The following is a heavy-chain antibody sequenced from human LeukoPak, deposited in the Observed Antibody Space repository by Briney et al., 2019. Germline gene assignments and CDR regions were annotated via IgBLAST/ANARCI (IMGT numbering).Heavy chain of an antibody. CDR2: IKSKTDGGTT. CDR3: TTESEGYDFWSGYYHFDY. CDR1: GFTFSSAW. J-gene: IGHJ4*02. V-gene: IGHV3-15*07. D-gene: IGHD3-3*01. Sequence: PGGSLRLSRAASGFTFSSAWINWVRQAPGKGLEWVGRIKSKTDGGTTDYAAPVKGRFTISRDDSKNTLYLQMNSLKTEDTAVYYCTTESEGYDFWSGYYHFDYWGQGTLVTVSS.